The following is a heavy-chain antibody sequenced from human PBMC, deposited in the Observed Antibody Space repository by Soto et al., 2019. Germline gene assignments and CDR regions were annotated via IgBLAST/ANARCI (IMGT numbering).Heavy chain of an antibody. J-gene: IGHJ4*02. Sequence: SETLSLTCTVSGGSISSYYWSWIRQPPGKGLEWIGYIYYSGSTNYNPSLKSRVTISVDTSKNQFSLKLSSVTAADTAVYYCARGRYDFWSGYQRPAKGYRFDYWGQGTLVTVSS. CDR2: IYYSGST. CDR3: ARGRYDFWSGYQRPAKGYRFDY. D-gene: IGHD3-3*01. CDR1: GGSISSYY. V-gene: IGHV4-59*01.